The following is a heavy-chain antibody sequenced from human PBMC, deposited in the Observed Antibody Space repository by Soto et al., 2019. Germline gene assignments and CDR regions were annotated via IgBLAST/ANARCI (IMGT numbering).Heavy chain of an antibody. V-gene: IGHV1-18*04. D-gene: IGHD4-17*01. J-gene: IGHJ3*02. CDR3: ARVPTVTDAFDI. Sequence: ASVKVSCKASGYTFTGYYMHWVRQAPGQGLEWMGWISAYNGNTNYAQKLQGRVTMTTDTSTSTAYMELRSLRSDDTAVYYCARVPTVTDAFDIWGQGTMVTVSS. CDR2: ISAYNGNT. CDR1: GYTFTGYY.